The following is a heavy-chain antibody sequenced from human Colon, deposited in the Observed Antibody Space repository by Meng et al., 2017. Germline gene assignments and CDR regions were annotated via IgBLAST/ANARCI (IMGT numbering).Heavy chain of an antibody. V-gene: IGHV1-18*01. CDR2: ISAYNGNT. CDR3: ARVEVGITSGDY. J-gene: IGHJ4*02. D-gene: IGHD1-26*01. Sequence: QGKLVESGGEVKKPGASVKVSCKASGYTFTNYGITWVRQAPGQGLEWMGWISAYNGNTNYAQTLRGRLTMTTDTSTSTAYMELRSLRSDDTAVYYCARVEVGITSGDYWGQGTLVTVSS. CDR1: GYTFTNYG.